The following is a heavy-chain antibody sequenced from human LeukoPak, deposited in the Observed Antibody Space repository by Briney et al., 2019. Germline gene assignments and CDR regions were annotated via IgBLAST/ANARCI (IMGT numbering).Heavy chain of an antibody. Sequence: TSETLSLTCSVSGGSISTYYWSWIRQPPGKGLEWIGYIYYSGSTNYNPSLKSRVNISVDTSKNQFSLKLSSVTAADTAVYYCARAGTVGIAAADPQYYYGMDVWGQGTTVTVSS. CDR3: ARAGTVGIAAADPQYYYGMDV. CDR1: GGSISTYY. J-gene: IGHJ6*02. D-gene: IGHD6-13*01. V-gene: IGHV4-59*12. CDR2: IYYSGST.